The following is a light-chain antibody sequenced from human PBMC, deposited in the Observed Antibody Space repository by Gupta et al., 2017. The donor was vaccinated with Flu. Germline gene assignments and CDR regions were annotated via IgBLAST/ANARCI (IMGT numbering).Light chain of an antibody. J-gene: IGKJ1*01. CDR3: QQDDWTPHT. Sequence: GTLSLSPGERATLSCRATQTISSNYLAWYQQKPGQAPRLLIYDASKRASGIPDKFSGSGSGTDFTLTISRLEPEDFAIYFCQQDDWTPHTFGQGTNV. CDR1: QTISSNY. V-gene: IGKV3-20*01. CDR2: DAS.